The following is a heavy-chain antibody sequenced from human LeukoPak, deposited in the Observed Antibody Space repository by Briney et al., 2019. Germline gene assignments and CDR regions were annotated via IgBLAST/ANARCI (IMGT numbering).Heavy chain of an antibody. V-gene: IGHV4-59*01. D-gene: IGHD6-13*01. CDR3: ARMEAAADYCFDY. CDR2: IYYSGST. Sequence: SETLSLTCTVSGGSISSYYWSWIRQPPGKGLEWIGYIYYSGSTNYSPSLKSRVTISVDTSKNQFSLKLSSVTAADTAVYYCARMEAAADYCFDYWGQGTLVTVSS. J-gene: IGHJ4*02. CDR1: GGSISSYY.